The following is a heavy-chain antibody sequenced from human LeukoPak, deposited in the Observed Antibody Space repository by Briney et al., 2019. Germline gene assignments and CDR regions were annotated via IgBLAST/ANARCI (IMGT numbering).Heavy chain of an antibody. CDR2: NNPNSGGT. CDR3: ASGVVPAAMRYYYYGMDV. Sequence: ASVKVSCKASGYTFTGYYMHWVRQAPGQGLECMGWNNPNSGGTNYAQKFQGRVTMTRDTSISTAYMELSRLRSDDTAVYYCASGVVPAAMRYYYYGMDVWGQGTTVTVSS. D-gene: IGHD2-2*01. CDR1: GYTFTGYY. J-gene: IGHJ6*02. V-gene: IGHV1-2*02.